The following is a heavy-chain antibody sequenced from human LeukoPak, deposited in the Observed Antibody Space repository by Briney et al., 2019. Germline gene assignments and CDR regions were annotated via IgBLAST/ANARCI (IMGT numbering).Heavy chain of an antibody. V-gene: IGHV3-21*01. CDR2: ISSSTRYI. D-gene: IGHD1-7*01. Sequence: GGSLRLSCAASGFTFSSFSMNWVRQAPGNGLEWVAYISSSTRYIYYADSVKGRFTISRDNAKNSLYLQMNSLRAEDTAVYYCARSSRELGGYAHWELMPPFDYWGQGTLVTVSS. J-gene: IGHJ4*02. CDR1: GFTFSSFS. CDR3: ARSSRELGGYAHWELMPPFDY.